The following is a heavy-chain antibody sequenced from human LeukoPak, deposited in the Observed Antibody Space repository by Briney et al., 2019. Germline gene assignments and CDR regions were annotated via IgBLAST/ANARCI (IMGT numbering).Heavy chain of an antibody. CDR3: AKEYSSGWYRSYYYGMDV. V-gene: IGHV3-9*01. D-gene: IGHD6-19*01. CDR2: ISWNSGSI. Sequence: PGGSLRLSCAASGFTFDDYAMHWVRHAPGKGLEWVSGISWNSGSIGYADSVKGRFTISRDNAKNSLYLQMNSLRAEDTALYYCAKEYSSGWYRSYYYGMDVWGQGTTVTVSS. J-gene: IGHJ6*02. CDR1: GFTFDDYA.